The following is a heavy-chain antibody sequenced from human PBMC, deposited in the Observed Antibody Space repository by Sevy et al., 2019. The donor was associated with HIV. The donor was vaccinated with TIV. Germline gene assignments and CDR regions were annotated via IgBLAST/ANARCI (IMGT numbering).Heavy chain of an antibody. CDR1: GFPFSSYA. CDR3: AKDGGPVAGDI. D-gene: IGHD6-19*01. CDR2: ISDSDGGI. Sequence: GGCLRLSCAASGFPFSSYAMSWVRQAPGKGLEWVSVISDSDGGIYYADSVKGRFTISRDNSKNTLYLQMNSLRAEDTAVYYCAKDGGPVAGDIWGQGTMVTVSS. J-gene: IGHJ3*02. V-gene: IGHV3-23*01.